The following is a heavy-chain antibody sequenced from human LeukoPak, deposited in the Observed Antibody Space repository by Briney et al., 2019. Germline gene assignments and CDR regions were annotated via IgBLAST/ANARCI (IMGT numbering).Heavy chain of an antibody. CDR2: IYPGDSDT. CDR1: GYSFTSYW. D-gene: IGHD3-9*01. J-gene: IGHJ5*02. V-gene: IGHV5-51*01. CDR3: ATITTYYDILTGYYTNWFDP. Sequence: GESLKISCKGSGYSFTSYWIGWVRQMPGKGLEWMGIIYPGDSDTRYSPSFQGRVTISADKSISTAYLQWNSLKASDTAMYYCATITTYYDILTGYYTNWFDPWGQGTLVTVSS.